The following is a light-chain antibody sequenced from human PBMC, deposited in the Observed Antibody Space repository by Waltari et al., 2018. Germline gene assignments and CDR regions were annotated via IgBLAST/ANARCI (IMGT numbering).Light chain of an antibody. CDR2: DVV. V-gene: IGLV2-11*01. CDR1: VNDVGVDDY. J-gene: IGLJ3*02. Sequence: QSALTQPHSVSASPGQSVTIPCSGSVNDVGVDDYVSWYKQPPGKAPKLILYDVVKRPSGVPSRFSGSKYGTTASLTISSLQTDDEATYYCCSYAGTYTFVFGGGTKLTVL. CDR3: CSYAGTYTFV.